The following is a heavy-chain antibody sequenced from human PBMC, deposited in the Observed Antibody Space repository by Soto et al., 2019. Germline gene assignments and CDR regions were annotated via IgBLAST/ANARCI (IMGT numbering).Heavy chain of an antibody. CDR1: GYTFTSYA. CDR3: ARRYSGYDWVGWFDP. Sequence: ASVKVSCKASGYTFTSYAMHWVRQAPGQRLEWMGWINAGNGNTKYSQKFQGRVTITRDTSASTAYMELSSLRSEDTAVYYCARRYSGYDWVGWFDPWGQGTLVTVSS. V-gene: IGHV1-3*01. D-gene: IGHD5-12*01. J-gene: IGHJ5*02. CDR2: INAGNGNT.